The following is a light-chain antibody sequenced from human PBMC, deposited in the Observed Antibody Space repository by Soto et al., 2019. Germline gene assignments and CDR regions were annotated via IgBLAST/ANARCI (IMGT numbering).Light chain of an antibody. V-gene: IGLV2-8*01. J-gene: IGLJ3*02. Sequence: QSALTQPPSASGSPGQSVTISCTGTSGDVGGYNYVSWYQHHPGKAPKLMIYEVIKRPSGVPDRFSGSKSGNTASLTVSGLQAEDEADYYCCSYSGVTTVMFGGGTKLTVL. CDR2: EVI. CDR3: CSYSGVTTVM. CDR1: SGDVGGYNY.